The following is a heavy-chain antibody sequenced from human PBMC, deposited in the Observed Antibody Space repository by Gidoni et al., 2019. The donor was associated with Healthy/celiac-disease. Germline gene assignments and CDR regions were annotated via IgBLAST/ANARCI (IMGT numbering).Heavy chain of an antibody. CDR3: TTQLWFGEFNRLEDY. Sequence: EVQLVESGGGLVKPGGSLRLSCAASGFTFSNAWMSWVRQAPGKGLEWVGRIKSKTDGGTTDYAAPVKGRFTISRDDSKNTLYLQMNSLKTEDTAVYYCTTQLWFGEFNRLEDYWGQGTLVTVSS. CDR1: GFTFSNAW. V-gene: IGHV3-15*01. D-gene: IGHD3-10*01. CDR2: IKSKTDGGTT. J-gene: IGHJ4*02.